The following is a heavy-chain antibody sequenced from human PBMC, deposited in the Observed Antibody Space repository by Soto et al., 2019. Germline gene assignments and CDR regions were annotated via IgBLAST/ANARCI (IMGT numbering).Heavy chain of an antibody. CDR1: GFTFSGSA. V-gene: IGHV3-73*01. D-gene: IGHD5-18*01. Sequence: PGGSLRLSCAASGFTFSGSAMHWVRQASGKGLEWVGRIRSKANSYATAYAASVKGRFTISRDDSKNTAYLQMNSLKTEDTAVYYCLRLTDTAIESFDYWGQGTLVTVSS. J-gene: IGHJ4*02. CDR3: LRLTDTAIESFDY. CDR2: IRSKANSYAT.